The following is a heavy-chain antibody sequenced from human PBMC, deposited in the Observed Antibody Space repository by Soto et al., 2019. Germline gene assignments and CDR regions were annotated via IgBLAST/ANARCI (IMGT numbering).Heavy chain of an antibody. V-gene: IGHV1-69*01. D-gene: IGHD3-22*01. Sequence: QVQLVQSGAEVKKPGSSVKVSCKASGGTFSSYAISWVRQAPGQGLEWMGGIIPIFGTANYAQKFQGRVTITADESTRTAYMELSSLRSEDTAVYYCASNPYYYDSSGYYSWFDPWGQGTLVTVSS. CDR2: IIPIFGTA. J-gene: IGHJ5*02. CDR3: ASNPYYYDSSGYYSWFDP. CDR1: GGTFSSYA.